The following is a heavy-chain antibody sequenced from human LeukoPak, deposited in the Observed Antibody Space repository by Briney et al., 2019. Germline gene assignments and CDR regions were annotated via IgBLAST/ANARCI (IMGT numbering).Heavy chain of an antibody. CDR1: GGSISTYY. J-gene: IGHJ6*02. Sequence: SETLSLTCTVSGGSISTYYWSWIRQPPGKGLEWMGYIYYSGSTNYNLSLKSRVTISVDTSKNQFSLKLSSVTAADTAVYYCARDDESPGIGYGMDVWGQGTTVTVSS. V-gene: IGHV4-59*01. CDR2: IYYSGST. D-gene: IGHD6-13*01. CDR3: ARDDESPGIGYGMDV.